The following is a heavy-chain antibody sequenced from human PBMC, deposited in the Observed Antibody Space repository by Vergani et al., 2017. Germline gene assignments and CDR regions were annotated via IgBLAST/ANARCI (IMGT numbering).Heavy chain of an antibody. J-gene: IGHJ2*01. D-gene: IGHD6-13*01. CDR2: INWNSDSI. Sequence: EVQVMESGGGLVKPGGSLRLSCTTSGLTFSSDTFNWFRQAPGKGLEWVSGINWNSDSIAYADSVKGRFTISRDNAKNSLYLQMNSLRAEDTALYYCVKDIAASGNYWYFDLWGRGTLVTVSS. CDR1: GLTFSSDT. CDR3: VKDIAASGNYWYFDL. V-gene: IGHV3-9*01.